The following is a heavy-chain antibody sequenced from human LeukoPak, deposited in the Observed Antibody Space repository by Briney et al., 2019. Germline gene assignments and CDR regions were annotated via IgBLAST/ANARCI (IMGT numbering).Heavy chain of an antibody. CDR2: IYTSGST. CDR3: ARHAFYYDSSGYQNWFDP. V-gene: IGHV4-4*07. Sequence: PSETLSLTCTVSGGSISSYYWSWIRQPAGKGLEWIGRIYTSGSTNYNPSLKSRVTMSVDASKNQFSLKLSSVTAADTAVYYCARHAFYYDSSGYQNWFDPWGQGTLVTVSS. D-gene: IGHD3-22*01. J-gene: IGHJ5*02. CDR1: GGSISSYY.